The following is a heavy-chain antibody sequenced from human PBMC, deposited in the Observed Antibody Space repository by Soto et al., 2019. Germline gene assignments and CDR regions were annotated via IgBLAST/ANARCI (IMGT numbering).Heavy chain of an antibody. Sequence: SETLSLTCAVYGGSFSGYYWSWIRQPPGKGLEWIGEINHSGSTNYNPSLKSRVTISVDTSKNQFSLKLSSVTAADTAVYYCARGISSGWYGPWFGYWGQGTLVTVSS. J-gene: IGHJ4*02. D-gene: IGHD6-19*01. CDR1: GGSFSGYY. CDR3: ARGISSGWYGPWFGY. CDR2: INHSGST. V-gene: IGHV4-34*01.